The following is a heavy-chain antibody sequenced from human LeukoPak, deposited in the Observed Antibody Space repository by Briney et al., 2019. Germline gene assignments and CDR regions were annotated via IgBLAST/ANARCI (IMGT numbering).Heavy chain of an antibody. D-gene: IGHD6-13*01. V-gene: IGHV3-33*01. CDR1: GFTFSSYG. CDR3: ARELSVVAAAAPIGYYYGMDV. Sequence: QPGRSLRLSCAASGFTFSSYGMHWVRQAPGKGLEWVAVIWYDGSNKYYADSVKSRFTISRDNSKNTLYLQMNSLRAEDTAVYYCARELSVVAAAAPIGYYYGMDVWGKGTTVTVSS. J-gene: IGHJ6*04. CDR2: IWYDGSNK.